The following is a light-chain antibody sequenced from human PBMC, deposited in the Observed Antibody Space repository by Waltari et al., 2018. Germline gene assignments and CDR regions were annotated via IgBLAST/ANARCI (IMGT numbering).Light chain of an antibody. CDR3: QERSNWPGGA. J-gene: IGKJ4*01. Sequence: EIVLTQSPATLSLSPGERATLSCRASQSIRTYLAWYPHRPGQAPRLLIYDASNRATDIPARFSGSGSGTDFTLTISSLQPEDFAVYYCQERSNWPGGAFGGGTTVEI. CDR2: DAS. V-gene: IGKV3-11*01. CDR1: QSIRTY.